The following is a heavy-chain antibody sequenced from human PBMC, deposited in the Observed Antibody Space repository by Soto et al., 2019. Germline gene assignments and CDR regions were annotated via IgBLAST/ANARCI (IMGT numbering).Heavy chain of an antibody. J-gene: IGHJ4*02. D-gene: IGHD6-13*01. Sequence: GGSLRLSCAASGFTFSSYGMHWVRQAPGKGLEWVAVIWYDGSNKYYADSVKGRFTISRDNSKNTLYLQMNSLRAEDTAVYYCARDSSSWSYFDYWGQGTLVTVSS. V-gene: IGHV3-33*01. CDR2: IWYDGSNK. CDR3: ARDSSSWSYFDY. CDR1: GFTFSSYG.